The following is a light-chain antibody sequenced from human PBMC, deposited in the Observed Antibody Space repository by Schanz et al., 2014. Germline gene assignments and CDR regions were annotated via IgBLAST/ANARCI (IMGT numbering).Light chain of an antibody. CDR2: QVN. CDR3: AAWDDSLNVV. J-gene: IGLJ2*01. CDR1: SSDVGRYNR. V-gene: IGLV2-18*01. Sequence: QSVLTQPPSVSGSPGQSVTISCTGSSSDVGRYNRVSWFQQPPGTAPKLMIFQVNSRPSGVPDRFSASKSDTSASLAISGLQSEDEADYYCAAWDDSLNVVFGGGTKLTVL.